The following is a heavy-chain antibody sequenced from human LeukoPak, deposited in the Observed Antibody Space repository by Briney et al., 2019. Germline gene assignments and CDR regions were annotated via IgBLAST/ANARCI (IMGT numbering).Heavy chain of an antibody. CDR3: ARYYYYDSPDSFDI. CDR2: IIPSLGIA. J-gene: IGHJ3*02. V-gene: IGHV1-69*04. Sequence: SVKVSFTASGGTFSYYAFSWVRQAPGQGLEWMGRIIPSLGIAKYAQKFQGGVTITADKSTSTAYMELSSLRSEDTAVYYCARYYYYDSPDSFDIWGQGTKVTVSS. D-gene: IGHD3-22*01. CDR1: GGTFSYYA.